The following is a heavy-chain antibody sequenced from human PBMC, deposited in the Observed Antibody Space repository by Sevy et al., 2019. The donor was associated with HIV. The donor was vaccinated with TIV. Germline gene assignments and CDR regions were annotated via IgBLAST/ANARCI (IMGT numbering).Heavy chain of an antibody. CDR3: ARDAWGRDGYNFLTYYFDY. Sequence: GGSLRLSCAASGFTFSSYAMHWVRQAPGKGLEWVAVISYDGSNKYYADSVKGRFTISRDNSKNTRYLQMNSLRAEDTAVYYCARDAWGRDGYNFLTYYFDYWGQGTLVTVSS. CDR1: GFTFSSYA. D-gene: IGHD5-12*01. V-gene: IGHV3-30-3*01. CDR2: ISYDGSNK. J-gene: IGHJ4*02.